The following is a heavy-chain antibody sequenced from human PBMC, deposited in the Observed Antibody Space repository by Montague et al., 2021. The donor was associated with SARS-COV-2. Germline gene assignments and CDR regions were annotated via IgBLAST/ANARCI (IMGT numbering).Heavy chain of an antibody. CDR3: ARAAPGSFRDILTGYYYYHGMDV. Sequence: TLSLTCTVSGGSISSGGYYWSWIRQHPGKGLEWIGYIYYSGSTYYNPSLKSRVTISVDTSKNQFSLKLSPVTAADTAVYYCARAAPGSFRDILTGYYYYHGMDVWGQGTPVTVSS. CDR2: IYYSGST. CDR1: GGSISSGGYY. V-gene: IGHV4-31*03. J-gene: IGHJ6*02. D-gene: IGHD3-9*01.